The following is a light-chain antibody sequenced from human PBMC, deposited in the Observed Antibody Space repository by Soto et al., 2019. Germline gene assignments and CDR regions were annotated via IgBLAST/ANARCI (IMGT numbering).Light chain of an antibody. CDR2: DAS. V-gene: IGKV1-5*01. CDR1: QRISIW. J-gene: IGKJ1*01. Sequence: GDRVTITCRASQRISIWLAWYQQKPGRAPKLLIYDASSLESGVPSRFSGSGSGTEFTLTISSLQPDDSATYYCQQYNGFFTWTFGQGTKVEIK. CDR3: QQYNGFFTWT.